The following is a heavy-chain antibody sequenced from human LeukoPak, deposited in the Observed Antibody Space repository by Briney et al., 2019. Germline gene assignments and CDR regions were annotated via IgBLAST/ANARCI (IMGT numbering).Heavy chain of an antibody. J-gene: IGHJ3*02. V-gene: IGHV4-30-4*08. Sequence: SETLSLTCTVSGGSISSYYWSWIRQPPGKGLEWIGYIYYSGSTYYDPSLKSRVTISVDTSKNQFSLKLSSVTAADTAVYYCARVDEDAFDIWGQGTMVTVSS. CDR1: GGSISSYY. CDR2: IYYSGST. CDR3: ARVDEDAFDI.